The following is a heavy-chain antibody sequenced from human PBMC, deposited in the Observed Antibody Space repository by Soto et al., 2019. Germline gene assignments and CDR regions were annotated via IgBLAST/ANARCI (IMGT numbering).Heavy chain of an antibody. V-gene: IGHV1-46*01. CDR2: IDPGGGST. CDR1: GYIFTSYY. D-gene: IGHD6-13*01. J-gene: IGHJ6*04. Sequence: ASVKVSCKASGYIFTSYYMHWVRQAPGQGLEWMGVIDPGGGSTNYAQNFQGRVTMTRDASTSTVYMELSSLRSDDTALYYCARDGGGAAAGEYYYYGMDVWGKGTTVTVSS. CDR3: ARDGGGAAAGEYYYYGMDV.